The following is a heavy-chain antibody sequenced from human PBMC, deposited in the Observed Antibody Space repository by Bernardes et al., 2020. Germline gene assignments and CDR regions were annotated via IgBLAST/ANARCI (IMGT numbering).Heavy chain of an antibody. CDR1: GFIFNRYN. D-gene: IGHD6-19*01. CDR3: ARPGVAVAGTSYFDN. J-gene: IGHJ4*02. Sequence: GGSLRLSREASGFIFNRYNIHWVRQTPGKGLEWVALISYGEDNKYYADFVKGRFTISRDNSQNMVHLQMNRLRLDDTAVYYCARPGVAVAGTSYFDNWGRGTHVIVSS. CDR2: ISYGEDNK. V-gene: IGHV3-30-3*01.